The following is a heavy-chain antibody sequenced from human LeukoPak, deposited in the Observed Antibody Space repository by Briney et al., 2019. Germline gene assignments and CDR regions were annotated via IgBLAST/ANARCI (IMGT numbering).Heavy chain of an antibody. D-gene: IGHD4-17*01. V-gene: IGHV4-31*03. J-gene: IGHJ3*02. CDR1: GGSISSGGYY. Sequence: PSQTLSLTCTVSGGSISSGGYYWSWIRQHPGKGLEWIGYIYYSGSTYYNPSLKSRVTISVDTSKNQFSLKLSSVTAADTAVYYCARVLPTRGLAFDIWGQGTMVTVSS. CDR2: IYYSGST. CDR3: ARVLPTRGLAFDI.